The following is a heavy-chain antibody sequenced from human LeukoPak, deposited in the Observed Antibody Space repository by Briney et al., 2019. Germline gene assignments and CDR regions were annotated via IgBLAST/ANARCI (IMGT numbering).Heavy chain of an antibody. V-gene: IGHV1-8*01. D-gene: IGHD6-19*01. CDR2: MNPNSGNT. CDR3: ASSISGIAVAGY. J-gene: IGHJ4*02. CDR1: GYTFTSYD. Sequence: ASVKVSCKASGYTFTSYDINWVRQATGQWLEWMGWMNPNSGNTGYAQKFQGRVTMTRNTSISTAYMELSSLRSEDTAVYYCASSISGIAVAGYWGQGTLVTVSS.